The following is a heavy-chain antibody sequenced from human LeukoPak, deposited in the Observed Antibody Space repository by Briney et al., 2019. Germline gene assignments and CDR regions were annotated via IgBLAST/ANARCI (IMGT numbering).Heavy chain of an antibody. D-gene: IGHD2-15*01. CDR1: GGSISSNSYY. CDR3: ARDSPPAYCSGGSCYFDY. V-gene: IGHV4-61*02. J-gene: IGHJ4*02. CDR2: IYTSGST. Sequence: SETLSLTCTVSGGSISSNSYYWSWIRQPAGKGLEWIGRIYTSGSTDYNPSLKSRVTISKDTSENEFSLKLSSVTAAHTAVYYCARDSPPAYCSGGSCYFDYWGQGTLVTVSS.